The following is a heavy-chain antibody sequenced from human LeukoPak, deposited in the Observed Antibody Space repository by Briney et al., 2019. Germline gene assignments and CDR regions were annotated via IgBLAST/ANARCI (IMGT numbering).Heavy chain of an antibody. CDR3: ARRSHSNWYFDL. D-gene: IGHD1-26*01. J-gene: IGHJ2*01. V-gene: IGHV4-4*09. Sequence: PSETLSLTCTVSGGSISAYYWIWIRQPPGKGLEWIGSIYTSGGTSYNPSLKSRLTISVNTSKNQFSLNLSSVTAADTAMYYCARRSHSNWYFDLWGRGTLVTVSS. CDR2: IYTSGGT. CDR1: GGSISAYY.